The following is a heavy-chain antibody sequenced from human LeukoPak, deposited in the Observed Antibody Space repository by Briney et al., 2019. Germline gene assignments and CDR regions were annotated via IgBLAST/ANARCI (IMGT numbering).Heavy chain of an antibody. D-gene: IGHD3-22*01. J-gene: IGHJ4*02. V-gene: IGHV3-48*03. CDR1: GFTFSSYE. CDR3: ARGYYYDTRGYYPYFDD. Sequence: QPGGSLRLSCAASGFTFSSYEMNWVRQAPGKGLEWVSYISSSGSTIYYADSVKGRFTISRDNAKNSLYLQMNSLRAEDTAVYYCARGYYYDTRGYYPYFDDWGPGTLVTVSS. CDR2: ISSSGSTI.